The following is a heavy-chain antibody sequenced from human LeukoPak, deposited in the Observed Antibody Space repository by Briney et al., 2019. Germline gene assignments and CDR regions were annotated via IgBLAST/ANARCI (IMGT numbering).Heavy chain of an antibody. Sequence: GGSLRLSCADSGYTFSSYAMHWVRQAPGKGLEWVAVISYDGSNKYYADSVKGRFTISRDNSKNTLYLQMNSLRAEDTAVYYCARERRGSFDYWGQGTLVTVSS. CDR2: ISYDGSNK. D-gene: IGHD3-10*01. CDR1: GYTFSSYA. CDR3: ARERRGSFDY. V-gene: IGHV3-30*04. J-gene: IGHJ4*02.